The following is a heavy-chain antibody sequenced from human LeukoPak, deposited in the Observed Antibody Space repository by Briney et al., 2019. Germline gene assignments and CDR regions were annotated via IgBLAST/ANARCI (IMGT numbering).Heavy chain of an antibody. CDR3: ARGYCSSTRSCSHTRAAIRVAFDI. CDR1: GGTFSSYA. V-gene: IGHV1-69*05. Sequence: AASVKVSCKASGGTFSSYAISWVRQAPGQGLEWMGGIIPIFGTANYAQKFQGRVTITTDESTSTAYMELSSLRSEDTAVYYCARGYCSSTRSCSHTRAAIRVAFDIWGQGTMVTVSS. D-gene: IGHD2-2*01. CDR2: IIPIFGTA. J-gene: IGHJ3*02.